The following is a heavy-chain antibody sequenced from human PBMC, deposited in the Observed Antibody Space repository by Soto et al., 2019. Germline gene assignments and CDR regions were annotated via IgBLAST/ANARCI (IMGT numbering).Heavy chain of an antibody. D-gene: IGHD6-6*01. V-gene: IGHV3-48*03. CDR2: ISNSGRII. Sequence: GGSLRLSCAASGFTFSSFEMNWVRQAPGKGLEWVSYISNSGRIIYYADSVKGRFTISRDDAKNSLYLQMNSLRAEDTAVYYCAREWGTSIAAAFDYWGQGTMGTVSS. CDR1: GFTFSSFE. CDR3: AREWGTSIAAAFDY. J-gene: IGHJ4*02.